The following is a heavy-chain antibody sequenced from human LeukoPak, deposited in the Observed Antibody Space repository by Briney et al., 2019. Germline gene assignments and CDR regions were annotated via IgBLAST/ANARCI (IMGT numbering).Heavy chain of an antibody. V-gene: IGHV1-2*02. CDR2: INPNSGGT. Sequence: ASVKVSCKASGYTFTGYYMHWVRQAPGQGLEWMGWINPNSGGTNYAQKFQGRVTMTRDTSISTAYMELSRLRSDDTAVYYCARSRGRPPPRYFDLWGRGTLVTVSS. CDR1: GYTFTGYY. J-gene: IGHJ2*01. D-gene: IGHD1-1*01. CDR3: ARSRGRPPPRYFDL.